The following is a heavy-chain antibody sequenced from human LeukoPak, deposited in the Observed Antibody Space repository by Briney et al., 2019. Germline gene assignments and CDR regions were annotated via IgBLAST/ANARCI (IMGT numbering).Heavy chain of an antibody. V-gene: IGHV1-69*05. CDR2: IIPIFGTA. CDR3: ARERSSSDFDY. Sequence: WASVKVSCKASGGTFGSYAISWVRQAPGQGLEWMGRIIPIFGTANYAQKFQGRVTITTDESTSTAYMELSSLRSEDTAVYYCARERSSSDFDYWGQGTLVTVSS. D-gene: IGHD6-13*01. CDR1: GGTFGSYA. J-gene: IGHJ4*02.